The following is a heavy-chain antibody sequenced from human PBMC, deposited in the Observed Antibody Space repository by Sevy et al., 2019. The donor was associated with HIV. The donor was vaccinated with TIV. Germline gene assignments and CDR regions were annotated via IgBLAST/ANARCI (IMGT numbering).Heavy chain of an antibody. D-gene: IGHD6-13*01. CDR2: ISWNSGSI. J-gene: IGHJ5*02. V-gene: IGHV3-9*01. CDR3: AKAPLAAAGSLYSNWFDP. CDR1: GFTFDDYA. Sequence: GGSLRLSCAASGFTFDDYAMHWVRQAPGKGLEWVSGISWNSGSIGYADSVKGRFTISRDNAKNSLYLQMNSLRAEDTALYYCAKAPLAAAGSLYSNWFDPWGQGTLVTVSS.